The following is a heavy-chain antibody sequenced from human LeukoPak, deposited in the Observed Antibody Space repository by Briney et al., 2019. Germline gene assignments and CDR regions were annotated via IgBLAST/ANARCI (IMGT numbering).Heavy chain of an antibody. V-gene: IGHV4-59*08. CDR2: IYYSGST. CDR3: ARHSSSSTYYGVDV. CDR1: GGSISNYY. Sequence: SETLSLTCTVSGGSISNYYWSWIRQPPGKVQEWIGYIYYSGSTDYSPSLKSRVTISVDTSKNQFSLNLSSVTAADTAVYYCARHSSSSTYYGVDVWGQGTTVTVSS. D-gene: IGHD6-6*01. J-gene: IGHJ6*02.